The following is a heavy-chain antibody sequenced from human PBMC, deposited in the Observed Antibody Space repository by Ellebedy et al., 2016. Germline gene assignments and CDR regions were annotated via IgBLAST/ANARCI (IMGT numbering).Heavy chain of an antibody. CDR2: ISWNSGSI. D-gene: IGHD6-13*01. J-gene: IGHJ6*02. V-gene: IGHV3-9*01. CDR3: AKDNRRGSSSWSLYYYYGMDV. CDR1: GFTFDDYA. Sequence: SLKISXAASGFTFDDYAMHWVRQAPGKGLEWVSGISWNSGSIGYADSVKGRFTISRDNAKNSLYLQMNSLRAEDTALYYCAKDNRRGSSSWSLYYYYGMDVWGQGTTVTVSS.